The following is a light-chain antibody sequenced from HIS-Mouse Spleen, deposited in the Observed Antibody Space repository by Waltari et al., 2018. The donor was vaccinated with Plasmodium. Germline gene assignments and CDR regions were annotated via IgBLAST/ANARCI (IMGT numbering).Light chain of an antibody. CDR1: SSDVCGYHH. V-gene: IGLV2-8*01. CDR2: EVS. J-gene: IGLJ2*01. CDR3: SSYAGSNNLV. Sequence: QSALTQPPSASGSPGQSVPISCTGTSSDVCGYHHVSWYQQHPGKAPKLMVYEVSKRPSGVPDRSSGSKSGNTASLTVSGLQAEDEADYYCSSYAGSNNLVFGGGTKLTVL.